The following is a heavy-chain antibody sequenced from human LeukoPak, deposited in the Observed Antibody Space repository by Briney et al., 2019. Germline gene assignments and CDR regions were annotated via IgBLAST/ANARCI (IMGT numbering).Heavy chain of an antibody. D-gene: IGHD6-13*01. CDR2: INHSGST. CDR3: ARGYSSSWYWLGGTWFDP. CDR1: GGSFSGYY. Sequence: SETLSLTCAVYGGSFSGYYWSWIRQPPGKGLEWIGEINHSGSTNYNPSLKSRVTISVDTSKNQFSLKLSSVTAADTAVYYCARGYSSSWYWLGGTWFDPWGQGTLVTVSS. V-gene: IGHV4-34*01. J-gene: IGHJ5*02.